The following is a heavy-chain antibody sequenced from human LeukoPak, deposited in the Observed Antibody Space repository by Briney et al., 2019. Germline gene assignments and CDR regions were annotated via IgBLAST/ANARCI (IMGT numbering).Heavy chain of an antibody. CDR2: ISSNGNT. J-gene: IGHJ4*02. D-gene: IGHD1-7*01. V-gene: IGHV3-53*01. CDR3: SRGITGNTSQFDS. CDR1: GFVVSNNY. Sequence: GGSLRLSCAASGFVVSNNYMNWVRQAPGKGLEWVSVISSNGNTYYLDSVTGRFTISRDNSKNSLYLQMNSLRAEDTAVYYCSRGITGNTSQFDSWGQGTLVTVSS.